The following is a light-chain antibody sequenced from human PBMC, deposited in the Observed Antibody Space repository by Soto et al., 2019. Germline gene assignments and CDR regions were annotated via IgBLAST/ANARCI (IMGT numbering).Light chain of an antibody. CDR2: GAS. J-gene: IGKJ1*01. Sequence: EVVMTQSPATLSVSPGERATLSCRASQNVAWYQQKPGQAPRLLIHGASTRATGIPARFSGSGFGTEFILXIXSXXSEDFAVYYCQQYNTWLWTFGQGTKVEGK. CDR3: QQYNTWLWT. CDR1: QNV. V-gene: IGKV3-15*01.